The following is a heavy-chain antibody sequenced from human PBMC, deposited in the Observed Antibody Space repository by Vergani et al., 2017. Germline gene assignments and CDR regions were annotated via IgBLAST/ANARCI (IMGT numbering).Heavy chain of an antibody. CDR2: IHWNSDVV. CDR3: ATMGGATFNRPYNWFDP. J-gene: IGHJ5*02. D-gene: IGHD1-26*01. V-gene: IGHV3-9*01. Sequence: EVQLVESGGGLVQPGRSLRLSCAASGFTFEEHGMHWVRQAPGKGLEWVSGIHWNSDVVGYADSVKGRFTISRDNAENSVYLEMNSLRVEDTAVYYCATMGGATFNRPYNWFDPRGQGTLVTVSS. CDR1: GFTFEEHG.